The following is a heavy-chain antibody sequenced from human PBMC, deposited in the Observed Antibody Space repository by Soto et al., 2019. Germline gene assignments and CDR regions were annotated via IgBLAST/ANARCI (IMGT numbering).Heavy chain of an antibody. V-gene: IGHV3-53*04. CDR1: GFTVSSNY. J-gene: IGHJ3*01. CDR3: ARVRTQG. D-gene: IGHD1-1*01. Sequence: EVQLVESGGGLVQPGGSLRLSCAASGFTVSSNYMSWVRQAPGQGLECLSVIDSDGTTYYADYVRGRFTISRQHSKNTLCRQMDSVRAEDTVVYYCARVRTQGWGQGTMVTVSS. CDR2: IDSDGTT.